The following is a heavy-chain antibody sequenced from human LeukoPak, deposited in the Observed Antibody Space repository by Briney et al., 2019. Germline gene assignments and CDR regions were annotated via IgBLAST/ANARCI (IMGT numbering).Heavy chain of an antibody. CDR2: IIPIFGTA. Sequence: SVKVSCKASGGTFSSYAISWVRQAPGQGLEWMGGIIPIFGTANYAQKFQGRVTITADESTSTAYMELSSLRSEDTAVYYCARGCSSPSCCVNLNWFDPWGQGTLVTVSS. V-gene: IGHV1-69*13. D-gene: IGHD2-2*01. J-gene: IGHJ5*02. CDR1: GGTFSSYA. CDR3: ARGCSSPSCCVNLNWFDP.